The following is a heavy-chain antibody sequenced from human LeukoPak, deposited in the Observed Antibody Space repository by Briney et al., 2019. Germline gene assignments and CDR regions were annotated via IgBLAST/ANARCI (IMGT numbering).Heavy chain of an antibody. D-gene: IGHD2-2*01. V-gene: IGHV4-39*01. Sequence: PSETLSLTCTVSGDSFSRTNYFWGWIRQSPMKGLEWIGSVYHNGSTYFIPSLRSRATISLDTSKNQFSLKVRSVTAADTAVYFCARRGVVEPGSKPHYYSQMDVWGKGTTVTVSS. J-gene: IGHJ6*03. CDR1: GDSFSRTNYF. CDR2: VYHNGST. CDR3: ARRGVVEPGSKPHYYSQMDV.